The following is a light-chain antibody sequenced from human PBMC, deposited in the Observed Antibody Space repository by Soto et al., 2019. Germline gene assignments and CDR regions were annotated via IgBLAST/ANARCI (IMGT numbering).Light chain of an antibody. CDR1: SSDVGGYNY. J-gene: IGLJ1*01. V-gene: IGLV2-14*01. CDR3: SSYTTISTYV. CDR2: DVR. Sequence: QSVLTQPASVSGSPGQSITISCTGTSSDVGGYNYVSWYQQHPDKAPKLMIYDVRNRLSGVSNRFSGSKSVNTASLTISGLQAEDEADYYCSSYTTISTYVFGTGTKVTVL.